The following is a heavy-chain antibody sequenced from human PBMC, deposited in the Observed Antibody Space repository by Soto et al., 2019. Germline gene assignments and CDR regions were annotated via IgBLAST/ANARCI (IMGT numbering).Heavy chain of an antibody. CDR2: IHPNSGGT. CDR3: ARVVPGAEAWFGP. J-gene: IGHJ5*02. Sequence: ASVKVSCKASRYTFTDYYIHWVRQSPGQGLEWMGWIHPNSGGTKFPQKFQGRVSMTTDTSTTTAYMELRSLRSDDTAVYYCARVVPGAEAWFGPWGQGTLVTVSS. CDR1: RYTFTDYY. D-gene: IGHD2-2*01. V-gene: IGHV1-2*02.